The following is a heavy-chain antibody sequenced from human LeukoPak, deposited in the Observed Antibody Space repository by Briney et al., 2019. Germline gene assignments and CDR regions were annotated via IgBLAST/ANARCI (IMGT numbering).Heavy chain of an antibody. D-gene: IGHD3-22*01. Sequence: GGSLRLSCAASGFTFSSYGMHWVRQAPGKGLEWVAVISYDGSNKYYADSVKGRFTISRDNSRNTLYLQMNSLRAEDTAVYYCQSITYYYDSSGYFDYWGQGTLVTVSS. CDR2: ISYDGSNK. V-gene: IGHV3-30*03. CDR3: QSITYYYDSSGYFDY. CDR1: GFTFSSYG. J-gene: IGHJ4*02.